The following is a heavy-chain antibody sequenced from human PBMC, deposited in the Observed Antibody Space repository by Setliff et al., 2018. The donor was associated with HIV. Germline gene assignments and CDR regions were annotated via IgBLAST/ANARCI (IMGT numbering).Heavy chain of an antibody. Sequence: PSETLSLTCTVSGGSISNSRYYWSWIRQPPGKGLEWIGSIYYSGSTCYNPSLKSRVTISVDTSKNQFSLKLSSVTAADTAVYYCARELLRSWDGSENSYKPYYFDYWGQGTLVTVSS. V-gene: IGHV4-39*07. D-gene: IGHD3-10*01. CDR2: IYYSGST. CDR3: ARELLRSWDGSENSYKPYYFDY. CDR1: GGSISNSRYY. J-gene: IGHJ4*02.